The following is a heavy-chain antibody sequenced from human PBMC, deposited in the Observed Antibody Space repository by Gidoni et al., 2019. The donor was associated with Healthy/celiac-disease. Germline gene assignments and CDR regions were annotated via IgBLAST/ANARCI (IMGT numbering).Heavy chain of an antibody. D-gene: IGHD2-21*01. CDR2: INPNSGGT. V-gene: IGHV1-2*02. Sequence: PGQGLEWMGWINPNSGGTNYAQKFQGRVTMTRDTSISTAYMELSRLRSDDTAVYYCAILPYCGGDCYYGPPDRPFDYWGQGTLVTVSS. CDR3: AILPYCGGDCYYGPPDRPFDY. J-gene: IGHJ4*02.